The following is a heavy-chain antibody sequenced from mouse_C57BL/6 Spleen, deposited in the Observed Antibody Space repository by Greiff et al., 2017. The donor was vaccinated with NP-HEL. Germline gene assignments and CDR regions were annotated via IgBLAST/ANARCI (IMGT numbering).Heavy chain of an antibody. CDR1: GFTFSSYA. CDR2: ISDGGSYT. CDR3: ARDHEIRGIYYDSHWYFDV. V-gene: IGHV5-4*01. Sequence: EVQLQESGGGLVKPGGSLKLSCAASGFTFSSYAMSWVRQTPEKRLEWVATISDGGSYTYYPDNVKGRFTISRDNAKNNLYLQMSHLKSEDTAMYYCARDHEIRGIYYDSHWYFDVWGTGTTVTVSS. J-gene: IGHJ1*03. D-gene: IGHD2-4*01.